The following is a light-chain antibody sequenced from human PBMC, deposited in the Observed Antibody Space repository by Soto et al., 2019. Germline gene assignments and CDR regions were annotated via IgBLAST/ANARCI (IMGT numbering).Light chain of an antibody. Sequence: LTQPASVSGSPGQSIAISCTGTSSDVGGYNYVSWYQHHPGKAPKLMIYDVSNRPSGVSNRFSGSKSGDTASLTISGLQAEDEADYYCSSYTSSSTYVFGTGTKVTVL. CDR3: SSYTSSSTYV. CDR1: SSDVGGYNY. J-gene: IGLJ1*01. CDR2: DVS. V-gene: IGLV2-14*03.